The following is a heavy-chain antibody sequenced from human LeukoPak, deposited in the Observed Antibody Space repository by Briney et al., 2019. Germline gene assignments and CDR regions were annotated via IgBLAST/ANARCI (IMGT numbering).Heavy chain of an antibody. D-gene: IGHD5-18*01. Sequence: HPGGSLRLSCAASGFSISNYNMNWVRQAPGKGLEWLSSISSSSSTIFYADSVKGRLTISRDNAKNSLFLQMNSLRAEDTAVYYCAKDRDRTAMPQDFDYWGQGTLVTVSS. CDR2: ISSSSSTI. J-gene: IGHJ4*02. V-gene: IGHV3-48*01. CDR1: GFSISNYN. CDR3: AKDRDRTAMPQDFDY.